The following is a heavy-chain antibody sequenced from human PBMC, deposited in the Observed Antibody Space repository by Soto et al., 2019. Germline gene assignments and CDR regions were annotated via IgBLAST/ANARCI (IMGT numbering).Heavy chain of an antibody. CDR2: ISYDGSNK. CDR1: EFTFSSYG. V-gene: IGHV3-30*18. J-gene: IGHJ6*02. CDR3: AKDRDCSSTSRYGMDV. D-gene: IGHD2-2*01. Sequence: XVSLRLSCAASEFTFSSYGMHWVRQAPGKGLEWVAVISYDGSNKYYADSVKGRFTISRDNSKNTLYLQMNSLRAEDTAVYYCAKDRDCSSTSRYGMDVWGQGTTVTVSS.